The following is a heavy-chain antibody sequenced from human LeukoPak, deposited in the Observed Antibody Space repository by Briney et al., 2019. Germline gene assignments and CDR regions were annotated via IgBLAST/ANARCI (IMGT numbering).Heavy chain of an antibody. CDR3: ARRGSGYYSIGY. CDR2: MNNGPGDT. D-gene: IGHD3-22*01. CDR1: GFSFSTSP. J-gene: IGHJ4*02. Sequence: GGSLRLSCAASGFSFSTSPMSWVRQPPGKGLEWVSAMNNGPGDTFYTDSVKGRFTISRDDSKSTLYLQMNSLRAEDTAVYYCARRGSGYYSIGYWGQGTLVTVSS. V-gene: IGHV3-23*01.